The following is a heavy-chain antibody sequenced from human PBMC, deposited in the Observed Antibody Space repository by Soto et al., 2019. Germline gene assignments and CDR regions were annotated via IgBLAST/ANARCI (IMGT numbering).Heavy chain of an antibody. CDR1: GGSVSSGSYY. CDR2: IYYSGST. V-gene: IGHV4-61*01. CDR3: SGSLGYSSGWYLRGIDP. D-gene: IGHD6-19*01. Sequence: PSETLSLTCTVSGGSVSSGSYYWSWIRQPPGKGLEWIGYIYYSGSTNYNNSLKNRVTISVDTSKNQFSLKLSSVTAADTAVYFCSGSLGYSSGWYLRGIDPWGQGTLVTVSS. J-gene: IGHJ5*02.